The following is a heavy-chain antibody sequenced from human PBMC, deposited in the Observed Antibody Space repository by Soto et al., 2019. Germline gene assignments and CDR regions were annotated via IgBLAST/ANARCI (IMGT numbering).Heavy chain of an antibody. CDR1: GYTFTSYG. J-gene: IGHJ3*02. CDR3: VQQELGSGGAFDI. V-gene: IGHV1-18*01. D-gene: IGHD6-13*01. Sequence: VQLVQSGAEVKKPGASVKVSCKASGYTFTSYGISWVRQAPGQGLDWLGCISAYNGNTNYTQKLQSRITMTTDTSTSTAYMELRSLISDDTAVYYCVQQELGSGGAFDIWGQGPMVTVSS. CDR2: ISAYNGNT.